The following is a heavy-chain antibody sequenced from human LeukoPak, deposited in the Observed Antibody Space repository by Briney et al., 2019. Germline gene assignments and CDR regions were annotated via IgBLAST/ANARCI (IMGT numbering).Heavy chain of an antibody. CDR1: GGSISSSSYY. Sequence: PSETLSLTCTVSGGSISSSSYYRGWIRQPPGKGLEWIGSIYYSGSTYYNPSLKSRVTVSVDSSKNQFSLKLSSVTAADTAVYYCARGIVGATRPPFDYWGQGTLVTVSS. CDR2: IYYSGST. J-gene: IGHJ4*02. D-gene: IGHD1-26*01. V-gene: IGHV4-39*01. CDR3: ARGIVGATRPPFDY.